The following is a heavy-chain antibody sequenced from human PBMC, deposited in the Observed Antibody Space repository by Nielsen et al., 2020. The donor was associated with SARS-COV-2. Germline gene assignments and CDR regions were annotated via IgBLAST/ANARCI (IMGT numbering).Heavy chain of an antibody. CDR3: ARDRRITMVRGVPKSYGMDV. Sequence: WIRQPPRKGLEWIGYIYYSGSTYYNPSLKSRVTISVDTSKNQFSLKLSSVTAADTAVYYCARDRRITMVRGVPKSYGMDVWGQGTTVTVSS. D-gene: IGHD3-10*01. CDR2: IYYSGST. V-gene: IGHV4-30-4*01. J-gene: IGHJ6*02.